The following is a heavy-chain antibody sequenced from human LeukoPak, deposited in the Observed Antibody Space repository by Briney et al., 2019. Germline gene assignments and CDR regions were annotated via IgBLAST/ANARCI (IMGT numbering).Heavy chain of an antibody. CDR1: GFSLSTSGVG. V-gene: IGHV2-5*01. D-gene: IGHD3-22*01. Sequence: SGPTLVNPPQTLTLTCTFSGFSLSTSGVGVGWIRQPPGKALEWLALIYWNDDKRYSPSLKSRLTITKDTSKNQVVLTMTNMDPVDTATYYCARPGQYYYDSSGYYHWGQGTLVTVSS. CDR2: IYWNDDK. J-gene: IGHJ5*02. CDR3: ARPGQYYYDSSGYYH.